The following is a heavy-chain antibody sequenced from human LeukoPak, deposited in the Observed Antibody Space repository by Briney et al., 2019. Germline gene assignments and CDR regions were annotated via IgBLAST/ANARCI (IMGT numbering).Heavy chain of an antibody. J-gene: IGHJ4*02. Sequence: SETLSLTCTVSGGSISTYYWSWIRQPPGEGLEWIGYIYYSASTNYNPSLKSRVTISVDTSKNQLSLKLTSVTAADTAVYYCARVYGSGWHWDYWGQGTLVTVSS. CDR2: IYYSAST. CDR1: GGSISTYY. V-gene: IGHV4-59*01. CDR3: ARVYGSGWHWDY. D-gene: IGHD6-19*01.